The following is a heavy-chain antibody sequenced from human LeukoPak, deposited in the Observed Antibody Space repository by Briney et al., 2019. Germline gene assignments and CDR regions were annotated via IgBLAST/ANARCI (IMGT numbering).Heavy chain of an antibody. CDR3: ARLGKGLLRYFFDY. J-gene: IGHJ4*01. V-gene: IGHV5-51*01. CDR2: IFPGDSTA. D-gene: IGHD3-16*01. Sequence: GESLKISCEVSGYNIINYWIGWVRQMPGKGLEWMAIIFPGDSTATYNPSFQGQVSLSVDKSVSAAYLQWSSLQASDTAIYYCARLGKGLLRYFFDYWGHRTLVTVAS. CDR1: GYNIINYW.